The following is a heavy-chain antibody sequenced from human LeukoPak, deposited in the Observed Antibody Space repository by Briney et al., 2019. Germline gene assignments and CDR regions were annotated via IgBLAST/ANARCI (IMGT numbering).Heavy chain of an antibody. D-gene: IGHD3-10*01. V-gene: IGHV3-21*01. CDR3: ASLSLSVAMVRGSPYYYYYMDV. J-gene: IGHJ6*03. CDR1: GFTFSSYS. CDR2: ISTSSNYI. Sequence: GGSLRLSCAASGFTFSSYSMNWVRQAPGKGLEWVASISTSSNYIYYTDSVKGRFTISRDNAKNSLYLQMNSLRAEDTAVYYCASLSLSVAMVRGSPYYYYYMDVWGKGTTVTISS.